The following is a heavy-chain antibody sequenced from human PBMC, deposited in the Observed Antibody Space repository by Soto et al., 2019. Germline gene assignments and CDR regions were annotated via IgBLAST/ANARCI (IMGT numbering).Heavy chain of an antibody. Sequence: GGSLRLSSAASGFTFSTSTIHLVRQAAGKALEWVALISYDGSNNYYADTVKGRFTISRDNSKNTVYLQLPSLRAGDTAVYFCARGSQYYYDGSGPLDCWGQGTLVTVS. CDR1: GFTFSTST. CDR2: ISYDGSNN. CDR3: ARGSQYYYDGSGPLDC. D-gene: IGHD3-22*01. J-gene: IGHJ4*02. V-gene: IGHV3-30-3*01.